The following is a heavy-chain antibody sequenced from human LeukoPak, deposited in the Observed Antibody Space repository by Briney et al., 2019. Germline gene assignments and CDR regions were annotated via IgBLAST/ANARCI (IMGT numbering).Heavy chain of an antibody. J-gene: IGHJ6*02. V-gene: IGHV4-59*01. CDR1: GGSISSYY. D-gene: IGHD5-18*01. CDR2: IYYSGST. CDR3: ARDFGYSYGYSYYGMDV. Sequence: SETLSLTCTVSGGSISSYYWSWIRQPPGKGLEWIGYIYYSGSTNYNPSLKSRVTISVDTSKNQFSLKLSSVTAADTAVYYCARDFGYSYGYSYYGMDVWGQGTTVTVSS.